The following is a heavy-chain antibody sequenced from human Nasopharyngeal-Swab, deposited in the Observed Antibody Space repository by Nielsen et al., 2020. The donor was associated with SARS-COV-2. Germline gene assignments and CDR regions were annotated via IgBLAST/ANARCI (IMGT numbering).Heavy chain of an antibody. Sequence: ESLKISCAASGFTFSSYWMSWVRQAPGKGLEWVANIKQDGSEKYYVDSVKGRFTISRDNAKNSLYLQMHSLRAEDTAVYYCARDDYYDSSGYLRGPFYYYMDVWGKGTTVTVSS. J-gene: IGHJ6*03. CDR3: ARDDYYDSSGYLRGPFYYYMDV. CDR2: IKQDGSEK. CDR1: GFTFSSYW. D-gene: IGHD3-22*01. V-gene: IGHV3-7*01.